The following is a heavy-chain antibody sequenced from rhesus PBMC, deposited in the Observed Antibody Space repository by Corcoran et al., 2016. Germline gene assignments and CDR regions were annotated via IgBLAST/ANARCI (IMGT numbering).Heavy chain of an antibody. CDR2: INGKRGST. V-gene: IGHV4-80*01. Sequence: QVQLQESGPGLVKPSETRSLTCAVSGGSFSSYWWSWIRQPPGKGLEWIGEINGKRGSTDNNPSLKSRVTISKEASKNQFSLKLSSVTAADTAVYYCARYMGSRRRLDVWGPGVLVTVSS. J-gene: IGHJ5-1*01. CDR3: ARYMGSRRRLDV. CDR1: GGSFSSYW. D-gene: IGHD1-44*01.